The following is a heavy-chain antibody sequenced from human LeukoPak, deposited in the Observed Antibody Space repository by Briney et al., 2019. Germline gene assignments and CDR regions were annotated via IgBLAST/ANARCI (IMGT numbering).Heavy chain of an antibody. Sequence: SETLSLTCAVSGGSISSGGYYWSWIRQPPGKGLEWIGSIYYSGSTYYNPSLKSRVTISVDTSKNQFSLKLSSVTAAGTAVYYCARDFKSGYCSGGSCSGAHLDYYYYYGMDVWGQGTTVTVSS. CDR1: GGSISSGGYY. CDR3: ARDFKSGYCSGGSCSGAHLDYYYYYGMDV. D-gene: IGHD2-15*01. V-gene: IGHV4-39*07. CDR2: IYYSGST. J-gene: IGHJ6*02.